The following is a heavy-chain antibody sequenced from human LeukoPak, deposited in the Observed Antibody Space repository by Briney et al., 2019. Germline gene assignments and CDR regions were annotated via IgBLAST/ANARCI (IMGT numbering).Heavy chain of an antibody. CDR3: ASPPTRECSSISCPLSY. CDR1: GYSFTSYW. CDR2: IYPGDSDT. V-gene: IGHV5-51*01. J-gene: IGHJ4*02. D-gene: IGHD2-2*01. Sequence: RGESLKISCKGSGYSFTSYWIAWVRQMPGKGLEWMGIIYPGDSDTRYSPSFQGQVTISVDKSVSAAYLQWSSLKASDTAMYYCASPPTRECSSISCPLSYWGQGTPVTVSS.